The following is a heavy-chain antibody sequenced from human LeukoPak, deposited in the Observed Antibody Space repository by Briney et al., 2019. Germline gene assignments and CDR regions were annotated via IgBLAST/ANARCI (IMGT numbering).Heavy chain of an antibody. V-gene: IGHV3-74*01. CDR2: INSDGSGT. J-gene: IGHJ6*02. D-gene: IGHD2-15*01. CDR3: ASPVGNYYYGMDV. Sequence: PGGSLRLSCAASGFTFSSYWMHWVRQAPGKGLVWVSRINSDGSGTRYADSVKGRFTISRDNAKNTLYLQVNSLRAEDTSVYYCASPVGNYYYGMDVWGQGTTVTVSS. CDR1: GFTFSSYW.